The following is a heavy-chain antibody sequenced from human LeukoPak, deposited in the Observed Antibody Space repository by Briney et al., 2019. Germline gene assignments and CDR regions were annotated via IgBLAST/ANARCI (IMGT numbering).Heavy chain of an antibody. V-gene: IGHV3-21*01. CDR1: GDTLWIYT. Sequence: SRGGLRLSRAAPGDTLWIYTMNWGRDAPGRGVGWGSSIFIIINKIYCAESVKGGVFISTDKAKNSVYLQMNSLRAEDTAVYYCARDRGYGDHPSWFGPWGQGTQVTVSS. CDR2: IFIIINKI. J-gene: IGHJ5*02. D-gene: IGHD5-12*01. CDR3: ARDRGYGDHPSWFGP.